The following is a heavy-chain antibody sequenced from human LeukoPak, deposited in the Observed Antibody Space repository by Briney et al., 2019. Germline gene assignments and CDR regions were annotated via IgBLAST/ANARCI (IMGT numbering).Heavy chain of an antibody. D-gene: IGHD2-2*01. J-gene: IGHJ5*02. V-gene: IGHV5-51*01. CDR2: IYPGDSDT. CDR3: ARPLRYCSSTSCTTGGFDP. Sequence: GGSLKISCKGSGYSFTSYWIGWVRQMPGKGLEWMGIIYPGDSDTRYSPSFQGQVTISADKSISTAYLQWSSLKASDTAMYYCARPLRYCSSTSCTTGGFDPWGQGTLVTVSS. CDR1: GYSFTSYW.